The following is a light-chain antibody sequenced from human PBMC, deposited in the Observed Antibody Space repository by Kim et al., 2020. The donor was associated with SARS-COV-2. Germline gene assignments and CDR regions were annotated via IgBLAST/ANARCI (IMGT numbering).Light chain of an antibody. J-gene: IGKJ1*01. CDR2: LGS. Sequence: ACISGSSRRSLLPSNRYNYLYWYLQKPEQNPQLLIDLGSKRASGVPDRFSGSGSGTDFTLKISRVEAEDIGVYYCMQALRTPNTFGQGTKVDIK. CDR1: RSLLPSNRYNY. CDR3: MQALRTPNT. V-gene: IGKV2-28*01.